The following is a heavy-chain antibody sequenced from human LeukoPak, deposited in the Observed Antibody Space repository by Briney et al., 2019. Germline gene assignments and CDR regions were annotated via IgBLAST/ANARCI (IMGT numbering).Heavy chain of an antibody. CDR3: ARDLPPYYFDY. CDR2: IIPILGIA. Sequence: ASVKVSCKASGYTFTDYSLHWVRQAPGQGLEWMGRIIPILGIANYAQKFQGRVTITADKSTSTAYMDLSSLRSEDTAVYYCARDLPPYYFDYWGQGTLVTVSS. V-gene: IGHV1-69*04. J-gene: IGHJ4*02. CDR1: GYTFTDYS.